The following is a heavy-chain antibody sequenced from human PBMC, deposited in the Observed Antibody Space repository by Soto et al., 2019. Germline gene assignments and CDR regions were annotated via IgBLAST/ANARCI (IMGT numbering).Heavy chain of an antibody. D-gene: IGHD6-13*01. V-gene: IGHV1-69*01. J-gene: IGHJ5*02. CDR1: EGTFNSYA. Sequence: QAQVVQSGAEVRKPGSSVKLSCKASEGTFNSYAIAWVRQAPGQGLEWMGGIIPYYNTLNYAQKFQDRVTITADDSTNTVYMELSSLGSDDTSVYFCASGASGWYPYFFDPWAQRTLVTVSS. CDR2: IIPYYNTL. CDR3: ASGASGWYPYFFDP.